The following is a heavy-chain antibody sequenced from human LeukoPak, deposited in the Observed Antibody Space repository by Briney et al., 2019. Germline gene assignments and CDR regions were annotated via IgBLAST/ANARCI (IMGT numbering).Heavy chain of an antibody. J-gene: IGHJ6*02. CDR1: GITVSSNY. Sequence: GGSLRLSCAASGITVSSNYMSWVRQAPGKGLEWVSVIYSGGSTYYADSVKGRFTISRDNSKNTLYLQMNSLRAEDTAVYYCVRVTGGNSGSYYYYYYGMDVWGQGTTVTVSS. CDR3: VRVTGGNSGSYYYYYYGMDV. CDR2: IYSGGST. D-gene: IGHD1-26*01. V-gene: IGHV3-53*01.